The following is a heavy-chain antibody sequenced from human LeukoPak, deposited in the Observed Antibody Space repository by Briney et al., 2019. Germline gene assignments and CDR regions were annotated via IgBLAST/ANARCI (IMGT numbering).Heavy chain of an antibody. J-gene: IGHJ4*02. V-gene: IGHV3-53*01. Sequence: GGSLRLSCAASGFTFSSNYMTWVRQAPGKGLEWVSFINSGGITYYADSVKGRFTISRDNSKNTLYLQMNSLRAEDTAVYYCAKLGSAMVLYYFDYWGQGTLVTVSS. D-gene: IGHD5-18*01. CDR2: INSGGIT. CDR1: GFTFSSNY. CDR3: AKLGSAMVLYYFDY.